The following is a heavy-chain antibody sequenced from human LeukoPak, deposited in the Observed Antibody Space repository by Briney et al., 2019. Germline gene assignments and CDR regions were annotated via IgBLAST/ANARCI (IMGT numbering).Heavy chain of an antibody. J-gene: IGHJ4*02. V-gene: IGHV3-30*02. CDR1: GFTFSSYG. Sequence: LSGRSLRLSCAASGFTFSSYGMHWVRQAPGKGLEWVAFIRYDGSNKYYADSVKGRFTISRDNSKNTLYLQMNSLRAEDTAVYYCAKDFTPPGVLTGLGTIFYFDYWGQGTLVTVSS. CDR3: AKDFTPPGVLTGLGTIFYFDY. CDR2: IRYDGSNK. D-gene: IGHD3-9*01.